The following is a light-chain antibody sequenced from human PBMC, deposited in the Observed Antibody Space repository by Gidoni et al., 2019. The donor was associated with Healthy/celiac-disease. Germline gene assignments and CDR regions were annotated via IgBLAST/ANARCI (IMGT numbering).Light chain of an antibody. CDR3: QQSYTTPYT. J-gene: IGKJ2*01. Sequence: DIQMTQSPSSLSASVGDRVTITCRASQSIASYLSWYQQRPGKAPKLLIHAASGLQSGVPSRFSGGGSGTDFTLTISSLQPEDFATYYCQQSYTTPYTFGQXTKLEIK. V-gene: IGKV1-39*01. CDR2: AAS. CDR1: QSIASY.